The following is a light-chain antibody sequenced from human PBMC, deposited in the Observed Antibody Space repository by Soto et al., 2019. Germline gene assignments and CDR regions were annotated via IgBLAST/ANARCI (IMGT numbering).Light chain of an antibody. Sequence: QSALTQPPSVSGSPGQSVTISCTGTSSDVGSNNRVSWYQQPPGTAPKLMIYEVSNRPSGVPDRFSRSKSGNTASLTISGLRAEDEADYYCTSYTSSTTPCVFGTGTKLTVL. CDR3: TSYTSSTTPCV. CDR1: SSDVGSNNR. V-gene: IGLV2-18*02. J-gene: IGLJ1*01. CDR2: EVS.